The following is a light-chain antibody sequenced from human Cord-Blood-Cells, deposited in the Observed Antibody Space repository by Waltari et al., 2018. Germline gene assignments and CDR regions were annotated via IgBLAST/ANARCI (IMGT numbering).Light chain of an antibody. J-gene: IGLJ3*02. CDR1: SSNIGSNY. V-gene: IGLV1-47*01. CDR3: AAWDDSLSGPV. CDR2: RNN. Sequence: QSVLTQPPSASGTPGQRVTISCSGSSSNIGSNYVYWYQQLPGTAPKLLIDRNNQRPSGVPAGFSGSKSGTSASLAISGLRSGDEADYYWAAWDDSLSGPVFGVGTKLTVL.